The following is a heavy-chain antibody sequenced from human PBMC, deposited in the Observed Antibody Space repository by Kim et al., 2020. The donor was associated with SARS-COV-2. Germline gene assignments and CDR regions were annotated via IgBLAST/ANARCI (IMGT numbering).Heavy chain of an antibody. CDR3: ARIPDKAMPMDY. Sequence: KFYQKFQRRVTIARETPASTAYMELSSLRSEDTAVYYCARIPDKAMPMDYWGQGTLVTVPS. D-gene: IGHD5-18*01. V-gene: IGHV1-3*01. J-gene: IGHJ4*02.